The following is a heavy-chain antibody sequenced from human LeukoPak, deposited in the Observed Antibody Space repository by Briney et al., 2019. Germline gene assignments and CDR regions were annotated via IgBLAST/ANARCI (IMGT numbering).Heavy chain of an antibody. CDR2: IYYSGSS. Sequence: GSLRLSCAASGFTFGSYAMSWIRQPPGKGLEWIGNIYYSGSSYYNPSLKSRVTISVDTSKNQFSLKLISVTAADTAVYYCARLWFGDLTGWFDPWGQGTLVTVSS. CDR1: GFTFGSYA. J-gene: IGHJ5*02. V-gene: IGHV4-38-2*01. CDR3: ARLWFGDLTGWFDP. D-gene: IGHD3-10*01.